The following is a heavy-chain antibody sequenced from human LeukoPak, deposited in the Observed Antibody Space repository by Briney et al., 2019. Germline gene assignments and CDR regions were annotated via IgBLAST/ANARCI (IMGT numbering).Heavy chain of an antibody. J-gene: IGHJ3*02. Sequence: GGSLRLSCAASGFTFSSYYMSWVRQAPGKGLEWVCVIYNGGSTYYADSLKGRFTISSDNSKKALYLQMNSLRAEDTAVYYCARDKIVGATTPRDAFDIWGQGTMVTVSS. CDR1: GFTFSSYY. V-gene: IGHV3-66*02. CDR2: IYNGGST. D-gene: IGHD1-26*01. CDR3: ARDKIVGATTPRDAFDI.